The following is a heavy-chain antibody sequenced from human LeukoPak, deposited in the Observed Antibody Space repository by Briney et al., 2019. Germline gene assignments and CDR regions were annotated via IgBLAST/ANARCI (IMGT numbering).Heavy chain of an antibody. CDR3: ASRRGSNRPFDY. V-gene: IGHV3-21*01. Sequence: GGSLRLSCAASGFIFSDYAMTWVRQAPGKGLQWVAGIKSSDYRTYYADSVKGRFTISRDNAKNSLYLQMNSLTAEDSAVYYCASRRGSNRPFDYWGQGTLVTVSS. CDR2: IKSSDYRT. CDR1: GFIFSDYA. D-gene: IGHD1-26*01. J-gene: IGHJ4*02.